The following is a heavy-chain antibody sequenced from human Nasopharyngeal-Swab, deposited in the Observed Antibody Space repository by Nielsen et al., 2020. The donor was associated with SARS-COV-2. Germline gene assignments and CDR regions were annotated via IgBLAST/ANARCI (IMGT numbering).Heavy chain of an antibody. D-gene: IGHD5-12*01. J-gene: IGHJ3*02. CDR2: LNSASNYI. Sequence: GESLNISCAASGFTFSSYSINWVRQAPGKGLEWVSSLNSASNYIFYADSVKGRFTISRDNAYNSVYLQMNGLRAEDTAVYYCARDVGTDVATTDSDAFDIWGQGTMVTVSS. CDR3: ARDVGTDVATTDSDAFDI. CDR1: GFTFSSYS. V-gene: IGHV3-21*01.